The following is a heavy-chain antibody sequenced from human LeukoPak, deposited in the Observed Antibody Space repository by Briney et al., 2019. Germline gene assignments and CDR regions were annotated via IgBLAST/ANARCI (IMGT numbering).Heavy chain of an antibody. J-gene: IGHJ5*02. V-gene: IGHV4-4*07. Sequence: SETLSLTCTVSGDSIGSNYWSWIRQPAGKGLEWIGRIYPSGTNYNPSLKVRVTISVDKSKNQFSLKLISVTAADTAMYYCAKSSGSYRPGGQGTLVTVSS. CDR2: IYPSGT. CDR3: AKSSGSYRP. D-gene: IGHD1-26*01. CDR1: GDSIGSNY.